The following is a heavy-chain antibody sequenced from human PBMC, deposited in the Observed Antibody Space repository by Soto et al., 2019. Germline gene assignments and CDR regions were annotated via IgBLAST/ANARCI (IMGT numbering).Heavy chain of an antibody. CDR3: ARQYYYDSSGYQSYGMDV. D-gene: IGHD3-22*01. CDR1: GGSISSGGYS. CDR2: IYHSGST. V-gene: IGHV4-30-2*01. J-gene: IGHJ6*02. Sequence: PSETLSLTCAVSGGSISSGGYSCSWIRQPPGKGLEWIGYIYHSGSTYYNPSLKSRVTISVDRSKNQFSLKLSSVTAADTAACYCARQYYYDSSGYQSYGMDVWGQGTTVTVSS.